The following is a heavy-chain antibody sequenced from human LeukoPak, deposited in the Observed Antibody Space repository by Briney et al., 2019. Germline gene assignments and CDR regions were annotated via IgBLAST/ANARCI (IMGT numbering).Heavy chain of an antibody. Sequence: SETLSLTCAVYGGSFSGYYWSRIRQPPGKGLEWTGEINHSGSTNYNPSLKSRVTISVDTSKNQFSLKLSSVTAADTAVYYCARGASGGGWNDGWFDPWGQGTLVTVSS. CDR2: INHSGST. D-gene: IGHD1-1*01. CDR3: ARGASGGGWNDGWFDP. V-gene: IGHV4-34*01. CDR1: GGSFSGYY. J-gene: IGHJ5*02.